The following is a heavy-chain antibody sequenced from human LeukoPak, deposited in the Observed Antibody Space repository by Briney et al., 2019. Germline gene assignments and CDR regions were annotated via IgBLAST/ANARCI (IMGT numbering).Heavy chain of an antibody. J-gene: IGHJ3*01. V-gene: IGHV1-58*01. Sequence: SVKVSCRVSGFTFGTSAVQWVRQARGQRLEWLGWIAVASGTTLYPQKFRHRVTVTRDKSTATAYMELSSLTSEDTAVYYCAAGAVRGDVFDAWGQGTMVTVSS. D-gene: IGHD3-10*01. CDR1: GFTFGTSA. CDR3: AAGAVRGDVFDA. CDR2: IAVASGTT.